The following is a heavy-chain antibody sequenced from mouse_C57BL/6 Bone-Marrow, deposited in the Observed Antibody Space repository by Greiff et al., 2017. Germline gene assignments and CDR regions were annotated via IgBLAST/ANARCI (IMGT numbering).Heavy chain of an antibody. V-gene: IGHV1-54*01. J-gene: IGHJ1*03. D-gene: IGHD1-1*01. CDR3: ARPPGSSYWYFDV. CDR2: INPGSGGT. CDR1: GYAFTNYL. Sequence: QVHVKQSGAELVRPGTSVKVSCKASGYAFTNYLIEWVKQRPGQGLEWIGVINPGSGGTNYNEKFKGKATLTADKSSSTAYMQLSSLTSEDSAVYFCARPPGSSYWYFDVWGTGTTVTVSS.